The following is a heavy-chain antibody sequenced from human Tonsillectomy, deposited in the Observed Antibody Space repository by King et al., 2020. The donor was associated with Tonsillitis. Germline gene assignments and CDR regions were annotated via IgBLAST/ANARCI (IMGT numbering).Heavy chain of an antibody. Sequence: VQLVESGGGLVQPGGSLRLSCAASGFTFSSYWMSWVRQAPGKGLEWVANIKQDGSEKYYVDSVKGRFTISRDNAKNSLYLQMNSLRAEDTAVYYCARSGLGGYCTNGGHPQCDYFDYGGQGTLVTVSS. CDR1: GFTFSSYW. J-gene: IGHJ4*02. CDR3: ARSGLGGYCTNGGHPQCDYFDY. V-gene: IGHV3-7*01. CDR2: IKQDGSEK. D-gene: IGHD2-8*01.